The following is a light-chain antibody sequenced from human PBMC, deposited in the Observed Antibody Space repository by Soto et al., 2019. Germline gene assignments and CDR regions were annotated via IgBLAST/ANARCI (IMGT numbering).Light chain of an antibody. Sequence: IQMTQSPSSLSASVGDRVTISCRASQGIGNALGWYQQKPGKPPKLLIYKASTLKSGVPSRFSGSGSGTDFTLTISNLEPEDFAVYYCQQHSHWPPWTFGQGTKVDIK. CDR1: QGIGNA. CDR3: QQHSHWPPWT. CDR2: KAS. J-gene: IGKJ1*01. V-gene: IGKV1-6*01.